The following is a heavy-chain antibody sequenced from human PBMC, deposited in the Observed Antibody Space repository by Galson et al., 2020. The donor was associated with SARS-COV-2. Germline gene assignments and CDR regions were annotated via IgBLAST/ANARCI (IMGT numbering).Heavy chain of an antibody. J-gene: IGHJ3*02. Sequence: SVKVSCKASGGTFSSYAISWVRQAPGQGLEWMGGIIPIFGTANYAQKFQGRVTITADKSTSTAYMELSSLRSEDTAVYYCARDLPRIADDAFDIWGQGTMVTVSS. CDR1: GGTFSSYA. CDR2: IIPIFGTA. D-gene: IGHD6-13*01. CDR3: ARDLPRIADDAFDI. V-gene: IGHV1-69*06.